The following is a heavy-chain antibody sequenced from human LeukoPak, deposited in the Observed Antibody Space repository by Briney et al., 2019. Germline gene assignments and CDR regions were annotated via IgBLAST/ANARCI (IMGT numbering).Heavy chain of an antibody. CDR1: GGSISSSNW. D-gene: IGHD3-3*01. V-gene: IGHV4-4*02. CDR3: ARERSGSEIFARSFDI. Sequence: PSETLSLTCAVSGGSISSSNWWSWVRQSPGKGLGWIGEIYHSGSTNYNPSLKSRITISVDKSKNHFSLKLSSVTAADTAVYYCARERSGSEIFARSFDIWGQGTKVTVSS. CDR2: IYHSGST. J-gene: IGHJ3*02.